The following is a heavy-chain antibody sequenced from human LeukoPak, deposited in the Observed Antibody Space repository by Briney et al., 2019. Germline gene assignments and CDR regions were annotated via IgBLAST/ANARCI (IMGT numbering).Heavy chain of an antibody. V-gene: IGHV3-30*02. CDR2: IRYDGSNK. J-gene: IGHJ1*01. CDR1: GFTFSSYG. Sequence: PGGSLRLSCAASGFTFSSYGMHWVRQAPGKGLEWVAFIRYDGSNKYYADSVKGRFTISRDNSKNTLYLQMNSLRAEDTAVYYCAKALFPEYYYDSSGYVLSGEYFQHWGQGTLVTVSS. CDR3: AKALFPEYYYDSSGYVLSGEYFQH. D-gene: IGHD3-22*01.